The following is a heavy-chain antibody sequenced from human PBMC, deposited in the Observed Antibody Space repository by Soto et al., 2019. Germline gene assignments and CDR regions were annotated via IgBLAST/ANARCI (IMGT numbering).Heavy chain of an antibody. CDR2: IYYSENT. CDR3: ARRLNPSIAARREFDY. Sequence: PSETLSLTCTVSGGSISSSSNHWGWIRQPPGKGLEWIGNIYYSENTYYNPSLKSRVTISVDTSKNQFSLKLTSVTAAGTAAYYCARRLNPSIAARREFDYWGQGTLVTVSS. CDR1: GGSISSSSNH. J-gene: IGHJ4*02. V-gene: IGHV4-39*07. D-gene: IGHD6-6*01.